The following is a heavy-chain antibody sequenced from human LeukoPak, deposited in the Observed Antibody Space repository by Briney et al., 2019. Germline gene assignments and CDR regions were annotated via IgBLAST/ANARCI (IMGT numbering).Heavy chain of an antibody. Sequence: GASVKASCKASGYTFTSYYMHWVRQAPGQGLEWMGIINPSGGSTSYAQKFQGRVTMTRDTSTSTVYMELSSLRSEDTAVYYCARGGLATVTTLGYDYWGQGTLVTVSS. CDR1: GYTFTSYY. CDR2: INPSGGST. V-gene: IGHV1-46*01. D-gene: IGHD4-17*01. CDR3: ARGGLATVTTLGYDY. J-gene: IGHJ4*02.